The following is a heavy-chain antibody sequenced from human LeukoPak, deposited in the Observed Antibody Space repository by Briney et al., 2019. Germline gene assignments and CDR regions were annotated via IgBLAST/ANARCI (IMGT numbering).Heavy chain of an antibody. Sequence: GGSLRLSCAASGFTFSSYAMSWVRQAPGKGLEWVSAISGSGGSTYYADSVKGRFTISRDNSKNTLYLQMNSLRAEDTAVYYCAKSLNYDFWSGYSQAFDYWGQGTLVTVSS. CDR2: ISGSGGST. CDR1: GFTFSSYA. D-gene: IGHD3-3*01. J-gene: IGHJ4*02. V-gene: IGHV3-23*01. CDR3: AKSLNYDFWSGYSQAFDY.